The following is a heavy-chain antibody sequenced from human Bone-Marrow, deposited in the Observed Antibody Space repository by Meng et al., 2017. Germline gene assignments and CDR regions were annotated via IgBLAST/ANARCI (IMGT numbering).Heavy chain of an antibody. CDR2: IYSGGST. D-gene: IGHD5-18*01. V-gene: IGHV3-53*02. J-gene: IGHJ4*02. CDR3: AKYSYGLGDYFNY. CDR1: GFTVSSNY. Sequence: EVRLVVIGGGLFQLGGSLRLSCAASGFTVSSNYMSWVRQAPGKGLEWVSVIYSGGSTYYADSVKGRFTISRDNSKNTLYLQMNSLRAEDTALYYCAKYSYGLGDYFNYWGQGALVTVSS.